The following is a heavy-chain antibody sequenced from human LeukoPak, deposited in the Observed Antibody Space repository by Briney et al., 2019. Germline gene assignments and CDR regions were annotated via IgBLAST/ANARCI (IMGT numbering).Heavy chain of an antibody. CDR3: AKDSSHWSFDY. CDR2: ISGSGAST. D-gene: IGHD2-2*01. J-gene: IGHJ4*02. CDR1: GFTFSSYA. Sequence: GGSLRLSCAASGFTFSSYAMSWVRQAPGKGLEWVSDISGSGASTYYADSVKGRFTISRDNSKNTLYLQMTSLRAEDTAVYYCAKDSSHWSFDYWGQGTLVTVSS. V-gene: IGHV3-23*01.